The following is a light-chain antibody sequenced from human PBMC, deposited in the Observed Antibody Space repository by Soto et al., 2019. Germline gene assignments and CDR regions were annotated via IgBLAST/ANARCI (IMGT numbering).Light chain of an antibody. V-gene: IGKV3-20*01. Sequence: EIVLTQSPGTLSLSPGERATLSCRASQSISNNYLAWYQQKPGQASRLLIYGASTRATGIPDRFSGSGSGTDFTLTISRLEPEDFAVYYCQHYGSSPNTFGQGAKLEIK. CDR3: QHYGSSPNT. J-gene: IGKJ2*01. CDR1: QSISNNY. CDR2: GAS.